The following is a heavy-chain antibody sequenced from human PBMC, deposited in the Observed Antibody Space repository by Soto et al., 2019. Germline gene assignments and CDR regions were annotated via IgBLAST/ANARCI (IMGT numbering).Heavy chain of an antibody. CDR1: GFTFSSYG. Sequence: QVQLVESGGGVVQPGRSLRLSCAASGFTFSSYGMHWVRQAPGKGLEWVAAISYDGSNKYYVDSVKGRFTISRDNPKHTLELQMNSLRTEDTAMYYCAKDAHPRDGDCSGADYWGQGTLVTVSS. D-gene: IGHD2-21*02. J-gene: IGHJ4*02. V-gene: IGHV3-30*18. CDR3: AKDAHPRDGDCSGADY. CDR2: ISYDGSNK.